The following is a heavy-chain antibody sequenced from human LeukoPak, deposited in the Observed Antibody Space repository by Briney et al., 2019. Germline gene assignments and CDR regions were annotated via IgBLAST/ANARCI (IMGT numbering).Heavy chain of an antibody. D-gene: IGHD2-2*01. V-gene: IGHV4-30-4*01. Sequence: SQTLSLTCTVSGGSISSGDYYWSWIRQPPGKGLEWIGYVYYSGSTYYNPSLKSRVTISVDTSKNQFSLKLSSVTAADTAVYYCARHIVVAPGGENWFDPWGQGTLVTVSS. CDR1: GGSISSGDYY. J-gene: IGHJ5*02. CDR2: VYYSGST. CDR3: ARHIVVAPGGENWFDP.